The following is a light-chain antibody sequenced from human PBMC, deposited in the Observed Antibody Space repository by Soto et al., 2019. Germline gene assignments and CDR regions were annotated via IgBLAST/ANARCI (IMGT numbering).Light chain of an antibody. V-gene: IGLV3-21*02. Sequence: SYELTQPPSVSVARGQTARMTCGGNNIGSKSVHWYQQKPGQALVLVVYDDSDRPSGIPERFSGSNSGNTATLTISRVEAGDEADYYCQVWDSSSDHPFVFGTGTKVTVL. CDR2: DDS. J-gene: IGLJ1*01. CDR3: QVWDSSSDHPFV. CDR1: NIGSKS.